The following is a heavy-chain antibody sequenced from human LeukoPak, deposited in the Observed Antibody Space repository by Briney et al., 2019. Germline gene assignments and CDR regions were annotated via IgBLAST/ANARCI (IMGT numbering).Heavy chain of an antibody. J-gene: IGHJ6*02. D-gene: IGHD6-19*01. CDR2: IYSGGKT. Sequence: GGSPRLSCAVSGFTAGNKYMSWVRQAPGKGLEWVSVIYSGGKTYYADSVKGRFTISKDNFKNRLYLEMNSLRPEDTAVYYCASSSAWFLNYAMDVWGHGATVTVSS. V-gene: IGHV3-53*05. CDR1: GFTAGNKY. CDR3: ASSSAWFLNYAMDV.